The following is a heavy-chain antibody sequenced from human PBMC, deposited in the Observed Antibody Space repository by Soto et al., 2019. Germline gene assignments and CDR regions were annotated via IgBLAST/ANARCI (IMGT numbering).Heavy chain of an antibody. CDR3: ANLDLTMLRGVIPGPNYDMDV. V-gene: IGHV3-23*01. D-gene: IGHD3-10*01. CDR2: ISGSGGST. CDR1: GFTFSSYA. Sequence: EVQLLESGGGLVQPGGSLRLSCAASGFTFSSYAMSWVRQAPGKGLEWVSAISGSGGSTYYADSVKGRFTISRDNSKNPLYLQIHGLGAEDKAVYYCANLDLTMLRGVIPGPNYDMDVWGIGGTVTVSS. J-gene: IGHJ6*03.